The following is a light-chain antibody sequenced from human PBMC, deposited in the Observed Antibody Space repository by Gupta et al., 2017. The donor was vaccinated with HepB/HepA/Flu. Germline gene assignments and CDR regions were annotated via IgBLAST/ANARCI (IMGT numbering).Light chain of an antibody. CDR2: GAS. Sequence: EIVMTQSPATLSVSPGERATLFCRASQSVSSNLAWYQQKRGQAPRLLIYGASTRATGIPARCSGSGCGTEFTLTISARQSEDFALSYCPQYNNWPPLTFGGGTKVEIK. CDR3: PQYNNWPPLT. CDR1: QSVSSN. J-gene: IGKJ4*01. V-gene: IGKV3-15*01.